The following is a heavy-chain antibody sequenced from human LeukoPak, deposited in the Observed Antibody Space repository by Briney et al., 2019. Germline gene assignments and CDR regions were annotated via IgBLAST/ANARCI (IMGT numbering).Heavy chain of an antibody. V-gene: IGHV4-39*01. CDR3: ADYGSGSYYKNY. J-gene: IGHJ4*02. Sequence: PSETLSLTCTVSGGSISSSSYYWGWIRQPPGKGLEWIGCIYYSGSTYYNPSLKSRVTISVDTSKNQFSLKLSSVTAADTAVYYCADYGSGSYYKNYWGQGTLVTVSS. CDR2: IYYSGST. CDR1: GGSISSSSYY. D-gene: IGHD3-10*01.